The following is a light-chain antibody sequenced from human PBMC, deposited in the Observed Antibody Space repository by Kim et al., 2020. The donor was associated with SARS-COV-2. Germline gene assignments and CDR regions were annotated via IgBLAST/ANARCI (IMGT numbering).Light chain of an antibody. J-gene: IGLJ2*01. Sequence: YELTQPPSVSVSPGQTASITCSGDKLGDKYACWYQQKPGQSPVRVIYQDSTRPSGIPERFSGSNSGNTATLTISGTQAMDEADYYCQAWDSSTVVFGGG. CDR2: QDS. CDR3: QAWDSSTVV. V-gene: IGLV3-1*01. CDR1: KLGDKY.